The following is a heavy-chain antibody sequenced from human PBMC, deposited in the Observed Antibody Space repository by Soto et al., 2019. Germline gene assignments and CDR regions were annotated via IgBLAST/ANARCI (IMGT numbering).Heavy chain of an antibody. V-gene: IGHV3-33*01. D-gene: IGHD5-12*01. CDR1: GFTFSSYG. Sequence: QVQLVESGGGVVQPGRSLRLSCAASGFTFSSYGMHWVRQAPGKGLEWVAVIWYDGSNKYYADSVKGRFTISRDNSKNTLYLQMNSLRAEDTAVYYCARDSLIVATIDYWGQGTLVTVSS. CDR2: IWYDGSNK. CDR3: ARDSLIVATIDY. J-gene: IGHJ4*02.